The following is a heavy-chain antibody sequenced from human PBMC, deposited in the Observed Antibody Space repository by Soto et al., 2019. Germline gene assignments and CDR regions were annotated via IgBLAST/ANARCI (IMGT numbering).Heavy chain of an antibody. CDR2: VGHGGYS. Sequence: VQLQQWGAGLLKPSETLSLTCSVSDVSLHTYYWGWIRQSPGKGLEWIGEVGHGGYSNYAPSLKMSLSISADTSNSQFSLNLASAPAADTGLYFCARSPGRSTPGYGFDIWSQGTAVTVS. D-gene: IGHD2-8*02. V-gene: IGHV4-34*01. CDR1: DVSLHTYY. J-gene: IGHJ6*02. CDR3: ARSPGRSTPGYGFDI.